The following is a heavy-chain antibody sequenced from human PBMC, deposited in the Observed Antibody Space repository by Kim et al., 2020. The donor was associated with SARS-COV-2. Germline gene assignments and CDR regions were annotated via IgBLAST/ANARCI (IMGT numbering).Heavy chain of an antibody. CDR1: GFTFSSYV. CDR2: ISGSGANT. V-gene: IGHV3-23*01. D-gene: IGHD5-18*01. Sequence: GGSLRLSCAVSGFTFSSYVMNWVRQAPGKGLEWVSAISGSGANTFFPDSAKGRFTISPDNSQHPLFLQVGSLTAEDTAVYVCAQDRENSYAPGQFYYWG. J-gene: IGHJ4*01. CDR3: AQDRENSYAPGQFYY.